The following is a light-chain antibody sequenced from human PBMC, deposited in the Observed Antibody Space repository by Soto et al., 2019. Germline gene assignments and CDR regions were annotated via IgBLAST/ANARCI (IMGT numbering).Light chain of an antibody. Sequence: DIQMTQSPSSLSASVGDRVTITCRASQGISDYLAWYQQKPGKVPKLLIRAASTLQLGVPFRFSGSGSGTDFTLTISSLQPEDVATYYCQKYNSDSLTFGGGTKVEIK. J-gene: IGKJ4*01. CDR3: QKYNSDSLT. CDR1: QGISDY. V-gene: IGKV1-27*01. CDR2: AAS.